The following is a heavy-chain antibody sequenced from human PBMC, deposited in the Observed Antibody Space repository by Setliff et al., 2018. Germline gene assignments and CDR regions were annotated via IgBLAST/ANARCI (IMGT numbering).Heavy chain of an antibody. CDR2: IQTSGTT. D-gene: IGHD6-13*01. CDR3: ARDPASPAAAGGWFDP. V-gene: IGHV4-61*09. J-gene: IGHJ5*02. CDR1: GGSISSGNYY. Sequence: PSETLSLTCTVSGGSISSGNYYWSWIRQPAGKGLEWIGHIQTSGTTNYNPSLKSRVTISVDTSKNQFSLKLSAVTAADTAVYFCARDPASPAAAGGWFDPWGQGTLVTVSS.